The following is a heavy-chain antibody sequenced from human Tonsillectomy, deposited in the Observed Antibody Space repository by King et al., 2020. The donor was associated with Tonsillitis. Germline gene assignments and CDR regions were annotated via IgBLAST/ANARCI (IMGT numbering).Heavy chain of an antibody. CDR2: ISWNSGSI. CDR1: GFTFDDYA. J-gene: IGHJ4*02. D-gene: IGHD3-22*01. V-gene: IGHV3-9*01. Sequence: VQLVESGGGLVQPGRSLRLSCAASGFTFDDYAMHWVRQAPGKGLEWVSGISWNSGSIGYADSVKGRFTISRDNAKNSLYLQMNSLRAEDTALYYCAGDYYDSSGYFSSYWGQGTLVTVSS. CDR3: AGDYYDSSGYFSSY.